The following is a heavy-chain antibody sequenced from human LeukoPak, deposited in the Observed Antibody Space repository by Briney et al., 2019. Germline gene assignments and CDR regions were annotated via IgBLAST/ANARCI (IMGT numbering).Heavy chain of an antibody. CDR1: GFSFSDDF. CDR2: IKQDGSEK. Sequence: GGSLRLSCVASGFSFSDDFMSWVRQAPGKGLEWVANIKQDGSEKYYVDSVKGRFTISRDNAKNSLYLQMNSLRAEDTAVYYCAREGQQSWFDPWGQGTLVTVSS. J-gene: IGHJ5*02. CDR3: AREGQQSWFDP. V-gene: IGHV3-7*01. D-gene: IGHD6-13*01.